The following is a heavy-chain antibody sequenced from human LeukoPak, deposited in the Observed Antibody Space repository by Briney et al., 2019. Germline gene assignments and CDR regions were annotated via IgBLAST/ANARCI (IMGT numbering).Heavy chain of an antibody. D-gene: IGHD4-17*01. CDR2: IFPIFGKA. CDR1: GGTFSSYA. Sequence: SVKVSCKASGGTFSSYAISWVRQAPGQGLEWMGRIFPIFGKANYAHKFKGRVTITTDKSTSTAYMEPSSLRAEDTAVYYCARGTYYGDKRGRLNWFDPWGQGTLVTVSS. J-gene: IGHJ5*02. CDR3: ARGTYYGDKRGRLNWFDP. V-gene: IGHV1-69*04.